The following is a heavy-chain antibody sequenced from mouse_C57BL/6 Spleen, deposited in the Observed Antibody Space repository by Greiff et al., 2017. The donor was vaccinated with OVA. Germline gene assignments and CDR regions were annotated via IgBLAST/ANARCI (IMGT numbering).Heavy chain of an antibody. CDR3: ARDQTGTDWYFDV. CDR2: ISDGGSYT. CDR1: GFTFSSYA. Sequence: EVQRVESGGGLVKPGGSLKLSCAASGFTFSSYAMSWVRQTPEKRLEWVATISDGGSYTYYPDNVKGRFTISRDNAKNNLYLQMSHLKSEDTAMYYCARDQTGTDWYFDVWGTGTTVTVSS. V-gene: IGHV5-4*01. J-gene: IGHJ1*03. D-gene: IGHD4-1*01.